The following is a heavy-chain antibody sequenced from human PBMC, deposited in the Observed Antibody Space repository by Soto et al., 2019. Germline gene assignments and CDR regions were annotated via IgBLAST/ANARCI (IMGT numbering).Heavy chain of an antibody. CDR2: IIPIFGTA. CDR1: GFTFTSSA. J-gene: IGHJ4*02. D-gene: IGHD3-22*01. Sequence: SVKVCCKASGFTFTSSAMQWARQARGQGLEWMGGIIPIFGTANYAQKFQGRVTITADESTSTAYMELSSLRSEDTAVYYCARDRYYDSSGYQFDYWGQGTLVTVSS. V-gene: IGHV1-69*13. CDR3: ARDRYYDSSGYQFDY.